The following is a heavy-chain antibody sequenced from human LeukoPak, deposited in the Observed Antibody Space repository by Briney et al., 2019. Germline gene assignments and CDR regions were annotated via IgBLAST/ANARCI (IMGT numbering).Heavy chain of an antibody. V-gene: IGHV4-39*07. J-gene: IGHJ4*02. D-gene: IGHD1-26*01. CDR2: VSHSGAS. Sequence: RPSETLSLTCTVSGGSITSSPYHWAWIRQPPGRGPEWIGTVSHSGASQYNPSLTSRVTVSLDTSKNQFSLSLNSVTAADTAVYYCARFQSGTTLLGGYLDYWGQGTLVTASS. CDR1: GGSITSSPYH. CDR3: ARFQSGTTLLGGYLDY.